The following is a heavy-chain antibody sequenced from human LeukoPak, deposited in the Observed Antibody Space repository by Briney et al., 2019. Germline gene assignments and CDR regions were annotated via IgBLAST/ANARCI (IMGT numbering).Heavy chain of an antibody. J-gene: IGHJ4*02. Sequence: PGGSLRLSCAASGFTFSDYYMSWIRQAPGKGLEWVSYISSSSSYTNYADSVKGRFTISRDNAKNSLYLQMNSLRAEDTAVYYCARETGYSSSWLYYFDYWGQGTLVTVSS. CDR3: ARETGYSSSWLYYFDY. CDR2: ISSSSSYT. D-gene: IGHD6-13*01. CDR1: GFTFSDYY. V-gene: IGHV3-11*05.